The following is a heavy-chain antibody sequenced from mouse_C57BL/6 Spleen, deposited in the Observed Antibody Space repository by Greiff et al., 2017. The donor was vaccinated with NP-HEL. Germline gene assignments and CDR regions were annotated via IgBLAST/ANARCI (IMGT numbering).Heavy chain of an antibody. Sequence: EVQVVESGGGLVKPGGSLKLSCAASGFTFSSYAMSWVRQTPEKRLEWVATISDGGSYTYYPDNVKGRFTISRDNAKDNLYLQMSHLKSEDTAMYYCARETVASFYYFDYWGQGTTLTVSS. V-gene: IGHV5-4*01. CDR3: ARETVASFYYFDY. D-gene: IGHD1-1*01. J-gene: IGHJ2*01. CDR2: ISDGGSYT. CDR1: GFTFSSYA.